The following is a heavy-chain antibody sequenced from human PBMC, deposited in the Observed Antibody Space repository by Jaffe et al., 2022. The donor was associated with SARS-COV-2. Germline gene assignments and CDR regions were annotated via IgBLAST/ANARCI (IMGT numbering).Heavy chain of an antibody. J-gene: IGHJ4*02. Sequence: EVQLLESGGGLVQPGGSLRLSCAASGFTFSNYAMSWVRQAPGKGLEWVSGISGSSVSTYYADSVKGRFTISRDKSKNTLYLQMNSLRAEDTAVYYCAKRGEVVVVSAATYFDYWGQGALVTVSS. D-gene: IGHD2-2*01. CDR1: GFTFSNYA. CDR2: ISGSSVST. CDR3: AKRGEVVVVSAATYFDY. V-gene: IGHV3-23*01.